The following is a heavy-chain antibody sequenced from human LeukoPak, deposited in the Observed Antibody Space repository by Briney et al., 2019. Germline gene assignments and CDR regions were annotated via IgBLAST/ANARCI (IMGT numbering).Heavy chain of an antibody. CDR1: GYTFTSYG. Sequence: ASVKVSCKASGYTFTSYGISWVRQAPGQGLEWMGWISAYNGNTNYAQKLQGRVTMTTDTSTSTAYMELRSLRSEDTAVYYCARGPTYYDFWSGYYTSGNFDYWGQGTLVTVSS. V-gene: IGHV1-18*01. CDR2: ISAYNGNT. J-gene: IGHJ4*02. CDR3: ARGPTYYDFWSGYYTSGNFDY. D-gene: IGHD3-3*01.